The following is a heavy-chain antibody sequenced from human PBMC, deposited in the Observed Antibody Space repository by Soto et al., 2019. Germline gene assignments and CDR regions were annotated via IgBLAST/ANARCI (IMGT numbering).Heavy chain of an antibody. Sequence: GGSLRHSCASSGFTFISYAMSLVRQAPGKGLEWVSAISGSGGSTYYADSVKGRFTISRDNSKNTLYLQMNSLRAEDTAVYYCAKYIGSTSRFYYYYMDVWGKGTTVTVSS. J-gene: IGHJ6*03. CDR3: AKYIGSTSRFYYYYMDV. CDR2: ISGSGGST. V-gene: IGHV3-23*01. D-gene: IGHD2-2*01. CDR1: GFTFISYA.